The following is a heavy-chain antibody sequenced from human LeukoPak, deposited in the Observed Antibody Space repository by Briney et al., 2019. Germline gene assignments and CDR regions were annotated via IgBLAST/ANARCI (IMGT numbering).Heavy chain of an antibody. CDR3: ATSSGSYSVDAFDI. Sequence: ASVKVSCKASGYSLTTYYMHWVRQAPGQGLEWMAIINPSGGSTNYAQKFQGRVTMTEDTSTDTAYMELSSLRSEDTAVYYCATSSGSYSVDAFDIWGQGTMVTVSS. J-gene: IGHJ3*02. D-gene: IGHD1-26*01. V-gene: IGHV1-46*01. CDR2: INPSGGST. CDR1: GYSLTTYY.